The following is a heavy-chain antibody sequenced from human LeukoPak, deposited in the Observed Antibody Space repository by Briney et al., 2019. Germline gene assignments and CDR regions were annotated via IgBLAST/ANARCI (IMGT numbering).Heavy chain of an antibody. CDR2: VSGSGANT. V-gene: IGHV3-23*01. D-gene: IGHD6-19*01. J-gene: IGHJ4*02. CDR1: EFTFDIYA. Sequence: PGRSLRLSCAASEFTFDIYAMNSVRQAPGKGLEWVSAVSGSGANTYYANSVKGRFTIYRDNSKSTLFLQMDSLRAEDTAIYYCAKTSVSSGWPELFDFWGQGTLVTVSS. CDR3: AKTSVSSGWPELFDF.